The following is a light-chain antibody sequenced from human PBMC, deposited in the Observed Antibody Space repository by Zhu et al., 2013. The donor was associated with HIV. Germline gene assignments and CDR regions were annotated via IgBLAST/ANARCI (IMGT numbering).Light chain of an antibody. CDR1: QSVSSN. CDR3: QRYNNWPWT. V-gene: IGKV3-15*01. CDR2: GAS. Sequence: EIVMTQSPATLSVSPGERATLSCRASQSVSSNLAWYQQKPGQAPRLLIYGASTRATGIPARFSGSGSGTEFTLTISSLQSEDFAVYYCQRYNNWPWTFGQGTKVGNQT. J-gene: IGKJ1*01.